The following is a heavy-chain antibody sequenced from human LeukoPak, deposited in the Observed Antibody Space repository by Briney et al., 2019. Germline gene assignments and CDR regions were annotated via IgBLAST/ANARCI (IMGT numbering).Heavy chain of an antibody. V-gene: IGHV4-4*02. CDR2: IYHSGST. CDR3: ARDPRDGYAFDY. Sequence: PSETLSLTCAVSGGSISSSNWWSWVRQPSGKGLEWIGEIYHSGSTNYNPSLKSRVTISVDKSKNQFSLKLSSVTAADTAVYYCARDPRDGYAFDYWGQGTLVTVSS. J-gene: IGHJ4*02. D-gene: IGHD5-24*01. CDR1: GGSISSSNW.